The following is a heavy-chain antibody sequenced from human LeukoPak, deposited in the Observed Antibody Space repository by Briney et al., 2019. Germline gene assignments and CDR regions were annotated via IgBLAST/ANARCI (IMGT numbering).Heavy chain of an antibody. CDR1: GFTFSSYS. CDR3: ARFHANPWYYGMDV. CDR2: ISSSSYI. J-gene: IGHJ6*02. V-gene: IGHV3-21*01. Sequence: GGSLRLSCAASGFTFSSYSMNWARQAPGKGLEWVSSISSSSYIYYADSVKGRFTISRDNAKNSLYLQMNSLRAEDTAVYYCARFHANPWYYGMDVWGQGTTVTVSS.